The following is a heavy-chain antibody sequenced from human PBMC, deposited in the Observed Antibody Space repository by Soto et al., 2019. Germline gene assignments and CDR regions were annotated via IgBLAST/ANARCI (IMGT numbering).Heavy chain of an antibody. V-gene: IGHV1-58*02. D-gene: IGHD1-26*01. CDR2: IVVGSGNT. CDR1: DFSFTSHG. J-gene: IGHJ4*02. Sequence: SVKVSCKAYDFSFTSHGISWVRQARGQRLEWIGWIVVGSGNTNYAQKFQERVTITRDMSTSTAYMELSSLRSEDTAVYYCAAKNVVGATLDYWGQGTLVTVSS. CDR3: AAKNVVGATLDY.